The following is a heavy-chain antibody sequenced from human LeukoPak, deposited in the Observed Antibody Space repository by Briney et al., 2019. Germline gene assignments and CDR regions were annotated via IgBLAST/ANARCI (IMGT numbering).Heavy chain of an antibody. CDR1: GFTFTKYA. Sequence: GGSLRLSCSASGFTFTKYAMTWVRQAPGKGLEWVSSISGSGGSTYYGDSAQGRFTISRDNSKNTLYLQMNSLRAEDTAVYYCARDGHGSGSYWGQGTLVTVSS. V-gene: IGHV3-23*01. CDR2: ISGSGGST. D-gene: IGHD3-10*01. J-gene: IGHJ4*02. CDR3: ARDGHGSGSY.